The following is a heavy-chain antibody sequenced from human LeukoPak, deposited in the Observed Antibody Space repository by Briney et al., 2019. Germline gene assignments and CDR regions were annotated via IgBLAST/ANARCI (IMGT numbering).Heavy chain of an antibody. CDR2: IKQDGSEK. Sequence: GGSLRLSCAASGFTFSDYWMSWVRQAPGKGLEWVANIKQDGSEKNYVDSVKGRFTISRDNAKNSLYLQMNSLRAEDTAVYYCATQRDYWGQGTLVTVSS. V-gene: IGHV3-7*05. CDR3: ATQRDY. J-gene: IGHJ4*02. CDR1: GFTFSDYW.